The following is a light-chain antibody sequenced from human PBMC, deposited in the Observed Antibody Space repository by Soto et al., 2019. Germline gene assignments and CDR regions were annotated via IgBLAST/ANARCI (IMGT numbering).Light chain of an antibody. J-gene: IGKJ5*01. V-gene: IGKV3-20*01. CDR1: QSVSSSY. CDR3: QQYGSSPT. CDR2: GAS. Sequence: EIVLPQSPGTLSLSPGERATLSCRASQSVSSSYLAWYQQKPGQAPRLLFYGASSRATGIPDRFSGSGSGTDFTLTISRLEPEDFEVYYCQQYGSSPTFGQGTRLEIK.